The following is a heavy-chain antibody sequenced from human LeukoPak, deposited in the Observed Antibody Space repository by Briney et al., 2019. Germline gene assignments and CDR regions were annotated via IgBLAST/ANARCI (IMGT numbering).Heavy chain of an antibody. V-gene: IGHV3-23*01. CDR3: ARDRAAFDS. Sequence: PGRSLGPSLAAFGFPFSRFPMGWVRQAPGKGLQWVSGITGRGGNTYYADSVEGRFTISRDNSKNTLSLQMDSLRAEDTAIYYCARDRAAFDSWGQGTLVTVSS. CDR1: GFPFSRFP. CDR2: ITGRGGNT. J-gene: IGHJ4*02. D-gene: IGHD6-25*01.